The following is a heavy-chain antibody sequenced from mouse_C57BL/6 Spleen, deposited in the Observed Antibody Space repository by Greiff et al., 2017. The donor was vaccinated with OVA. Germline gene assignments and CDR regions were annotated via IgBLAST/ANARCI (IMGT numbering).Heavy chain of an antibody. D-gene: IGHD1-1*01. Sequence: QVQLQQSGAELARPGASVKLSCKASGYTFTSYGISWVKQRTGQGLEWIGEIYPRSGNTYYNEKFKGKATLTADKSSSTAYMELRSLTSEDSAVYFGAREGTTVVAHFDYWGQGTTLTVSS. V-gene: IGHV1-81*01. CDR1: GYTFTSYG. CDR3: AREGTTVVAHFDY. J-gene: IGHJ2*01. CDR2: IYPRSGNT.